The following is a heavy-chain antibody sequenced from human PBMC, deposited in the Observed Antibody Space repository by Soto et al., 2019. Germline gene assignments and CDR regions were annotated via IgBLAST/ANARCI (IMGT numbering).Heavy chain of an antibody. D-gene: IGHD3-10*01. CDR2: ILNDGSNR. V-gene: IGHV3-33*01. CDR3: ARDDEYSGNGMDV. CDR1: EFTFSNYG. Sequence: QVQLVESGGGVVQPGRSLRLSCAASEFTFSNYGMHWFRQAPGKGLEWVAVILNDGSNRYHADSVKDRFTISRDNSKNTLYLQMNSLRAEDTAVYYCARDDEYSGNGMDVWGQGTKVTVS. J-gene: IGHJ6*02.